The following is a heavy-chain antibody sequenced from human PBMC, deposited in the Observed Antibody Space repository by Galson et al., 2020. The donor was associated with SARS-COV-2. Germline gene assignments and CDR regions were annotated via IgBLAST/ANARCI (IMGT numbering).Heavy chain of an antibody. V-gene: IGHV2-70*11. CDR2: IDWDDDK. Sequence: SGPTLVKPTQTLTLTCTFSGFSLSTSGMCVSWIRQPPGKALEWLARIDWDDDKYYSTSLKTRLTISKDTSKNQVVLTMTNMDPVDTATYYCARTHLTPLRDYYDSSGYYHDAFDIWGQGTMVTVSS. J-gene: IGHJ3*02. CDR3: ARTHLTPLRDYYDSSGYYHDAFDI. CDR1: GFSLSTSGMC. D-gene: IGHD3-22*01.